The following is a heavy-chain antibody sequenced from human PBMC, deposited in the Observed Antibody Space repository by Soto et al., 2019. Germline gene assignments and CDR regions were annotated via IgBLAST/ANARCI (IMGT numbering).Heavy chain of an antibody. D-gene: IGHD2-15*01. CDR3: ARTEGYCSGGSCLYYYMDV. V-gene: IGHV4-59*01. CDR2: IYYGGST. CDR1: GGSISSYY. J-gene: IGHJ6*03. Sequence: QVQLQESGPGLVKPSETLSLTCTVSGGSISSYYWSWIRQPPGKGLEWIGYIYYGGSTNYNPSLKSRVTISVDTSKNQFSLKLSSVTAADTAVYYCARTEGYCSGGSCLYYYMDVWGKGTTVTVSS.